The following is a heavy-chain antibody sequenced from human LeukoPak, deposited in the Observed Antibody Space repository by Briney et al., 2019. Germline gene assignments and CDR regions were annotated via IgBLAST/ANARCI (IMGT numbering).Heavy chain of an antibody. J-gene: IGHJ6*02. CDR1: GFSFSSYA. D-gene: IGHD3-3*01. Sequence: GGSLRLSCVGSGFSFSSYAMSWVRQAPVKGLEWVSGISGSGGNTYYADSIKGRFTISRDNSKNTLYLQMNSLRAEDTAVYYCAKRYDFWSGSFNYYNMDVWGQGTTVTVSS. V-gene: IGHV3-23*01. CDR3: AKRYDFWSGSFNYYNMDV. CDR2: ISGSGGNT.